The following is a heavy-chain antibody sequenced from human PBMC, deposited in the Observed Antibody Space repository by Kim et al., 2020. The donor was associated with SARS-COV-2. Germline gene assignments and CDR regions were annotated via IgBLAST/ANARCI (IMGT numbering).Heavy chain of an antibody. CDR1: GFTFSSYA. D-gene: IGHD3-16*01. J-gene: IGHJ4*02. V-gene: IGHV3-23*03. CDR2: IYSGGSST. CDR3: AKGKGGVFYY. Sequence: GGSLRLSCAASGFTFSSYAMSWVRQAPGKGLEWVSVIYSGGSSTYYADSVKGRFTISRDNSKNTLYLQMNSLRAEDKAVYYCAKGKGGVFYYWGQGTLVT.